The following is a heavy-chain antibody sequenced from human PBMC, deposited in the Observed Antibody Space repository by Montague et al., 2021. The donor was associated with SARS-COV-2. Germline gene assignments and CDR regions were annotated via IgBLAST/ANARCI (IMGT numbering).Heavy chain of an antibody. CDR1: NGSITSYY. Sequence: SQTLSLTCSVSNGSITSYYWSWIRQPPGKRLEWTGYTYYRGSTNYNPSLESRVTISVDTSKNQFSLKLRSMTAADTAVYYCAREGLNNWFDPWGQGTLVIVTS. CDR2: TYYRGST. J-gene: IGHJ5*02. CDR3: AREGLNNWFDP. V-gene: IGHV4-59*01.